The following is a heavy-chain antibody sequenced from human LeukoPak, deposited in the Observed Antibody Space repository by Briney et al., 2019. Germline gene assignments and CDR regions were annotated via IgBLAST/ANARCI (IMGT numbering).Heavy chain of an antibody. Sequence: ASVKVSCKASGYTFTGYYMHWVRQAPGQGLEWMGWINPNSGGTNYAQKFQGRVTMTRDTSISTAYMELSRLRSDDTAVYYCARSGDLILWFGELSTGSFDPLGQGTLVTVSS. V-gene: IGHV1-2*02. D-gene: IGHD3-10*01. CDR1: GYTFTGYY. CDR3: ARSGDLILWFGELSTGSFDP. CDR2: INPNSGGT. J-gene: IGHJ5*02.